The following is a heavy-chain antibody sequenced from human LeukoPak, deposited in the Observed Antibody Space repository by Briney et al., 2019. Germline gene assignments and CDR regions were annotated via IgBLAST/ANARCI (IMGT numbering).Heavy chain of an antibody. J-gene: IGHJ4*02. CDR1: GFTFSSYA. Sequence: GGSLRLSCAASGFTFSSYAMSWVRQAPGKGLEWVSAISGSGGSTYYADYVKGRFTISRDNSKNTLYLQMNSLRAEDTAVYYCAKAFGGVMSRMRYWGQGTLVTVSS. V-gene: IGHV3-23*01. CDR2: ISGSGGST. CDR3: AKAFGGVMSRMRY. D-gene: IGHD3-16*01.